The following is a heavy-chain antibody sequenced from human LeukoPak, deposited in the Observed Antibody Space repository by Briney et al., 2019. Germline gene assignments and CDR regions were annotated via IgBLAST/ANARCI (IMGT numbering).Heavy chain of an antibody. D-gene: IGHD3-22*01. CDR1: GYTFTSYA. J-gene: IGHJ3*01. Sequence: GASVKVSCKASGYTFTSYAMHWVRQAPGQRLEWMGWINAGNGNTKYSQKFQGRVTITRDTSASTAYMELRSLRSDDTAVYYCARDSPFLKHYYDSSGYYPWGQGTMVTVSS. CDR3: ARDSPFLKHYYDSSGYYP. CDR2: INAGNGNT. V-gene: IGHV1-3*01.